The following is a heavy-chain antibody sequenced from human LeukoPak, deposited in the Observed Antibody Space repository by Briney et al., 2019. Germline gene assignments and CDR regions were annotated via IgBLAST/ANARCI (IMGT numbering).Heavy chain of an antibody. CDR3: AKDLGDTGY. CDR1: GFTFSSNA. D-gene: IGHD3-16*01. J-gene: IGHJ4*02. Sequence: GGSLRLSCAASGFTFSSNAMSWVRPAPGKGLEWVSAITGSGGGTYYADSVKGRFTISRDTSKNTLYLQMNSLRAEDTAIYYCAKDLGDTGYWGQGTLVTVSS. CDR2: ITGSGGGT. V-gene: IGHV3-23*01.